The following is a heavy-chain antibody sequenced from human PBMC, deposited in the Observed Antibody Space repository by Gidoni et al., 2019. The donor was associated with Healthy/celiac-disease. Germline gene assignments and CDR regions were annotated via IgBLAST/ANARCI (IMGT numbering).Heavy chain of an antibody. D-gene: IGHD2-2*01. CDR2: ISSSSSYI. J-gene: IGHJ6*02. Sequence: EVQLVESGGGLVTPGGSLRLSCAASGFTFSSYSMNWVRQAPGKGLEWVSSISSSSSYIYYADSVKGRFTISRDNAKNSLYLQMNSLRAEDTAVYYCASQLSDYYYGMDVWGQGTTVTVSS. CDR3: ASQLSDYYYGMDV. V-gene: IGHV3-21*01. CDR1: GFTFSSYS.